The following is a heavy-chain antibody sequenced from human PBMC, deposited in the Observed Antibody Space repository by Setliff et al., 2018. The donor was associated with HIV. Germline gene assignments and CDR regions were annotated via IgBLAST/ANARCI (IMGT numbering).Heavy chain of an antibody. D-gene: IGHD3-10*01. CDR1: GYTFTSYY. V-gene: IGHV1-46*01. J-gene: IGHJ5*02. CDR2: INPSGGST. Sequence: ASVKVSCKASGYTFTSYYMHWVRQAPGQGLEWMGIINPSGGSTSYAQKFQGRVTMTRDTSTSTVYMELSSLRSDDTAVYYCARDAADLSYYYGSGMPRNWFDPWGQGTLVTVSS. CDR3: ARDAADLSYYYGSGMPRNWFDP.